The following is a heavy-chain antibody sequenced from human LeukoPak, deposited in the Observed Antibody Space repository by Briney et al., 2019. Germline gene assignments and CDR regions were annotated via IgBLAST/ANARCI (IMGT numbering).Heavy chain of an antibody. Sequence: PGGSLRLSCAASGFTFSSYVMSWVRQAPGKGLEWVSSISNSGGSTYYADSVKGRFTISRDNSKNTLYLQMNSLRAEDTAVYYCARDVSNSGWYEGTFDVWGQGTMVTVSS. D-gene: IGHD6-19*01. J-gene: IGHJ3*01. CDR2: ISNSGGST. CDR3: ARDVSNSGWYEGTFDV. V-gene: IGHV3-23*01. CDR1: GFTFSSYV.